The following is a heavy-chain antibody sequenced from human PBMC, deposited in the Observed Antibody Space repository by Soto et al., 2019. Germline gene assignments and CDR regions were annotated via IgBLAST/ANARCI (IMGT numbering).Heavy chain of an antibody. CDR2: ISGSGGST. CDR1: GFTFSSYA. J-gene: IGHJ5*02. V-gene: IGHV3-23*01. CDR3: ATRPPYYYDSSGYYH. Sequence: AGGSLRLSCAASGFTFSSYAMSWVRQAPGKGLEWVSAISGSGGSTYYADSVKGRFTISRDNSKNTLYLQMNSLRAEDTAVYYCATRPPYYYDSSGYYHWGQGTLVTVSS. D-gene: IGHD3-22*01.